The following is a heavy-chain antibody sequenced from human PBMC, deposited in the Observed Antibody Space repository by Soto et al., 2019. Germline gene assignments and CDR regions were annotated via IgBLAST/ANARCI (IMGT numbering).Heavy chain of an antibody. Sequence: SETLSLTCTVSGETIRSYYWSWIRQPPGKGLEWIGYIYYSGSTNYNPSLKSRVTISVDTSKNQFSLKLSSVTAADTAVYYCARHIAAAGTSYYYYYMDVWGKGTTVTVSS. V-gene: IGHV4-59*01. CDR1: GETIRSYY. CDR3: ARHIAAAGTSYYYYYMDV. J-gene: IGHJ6*03. CDR2: IYYSGST. D-gene: IGHD6-13*01.